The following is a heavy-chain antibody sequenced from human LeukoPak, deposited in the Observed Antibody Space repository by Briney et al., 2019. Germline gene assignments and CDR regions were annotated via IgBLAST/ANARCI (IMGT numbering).Heavy chain of an antibody. CDR2: ISAYNGNT. Sequence: ASVKVSCKASGYTFTSYGISWVRQAPGQGLEWMGWISAYNGNTNYAQKLQGRVTMTTDTSTSTAYMELRSLRSDDTAVYYCARGKASLLRGRTRGHPFAPWGQGTPVTASS. J-gene: IGHJ5*02. CDR1: GYTFTSYG. CDR3: ARGKASLLRGRTRGHPFAP. V-gene: IGHV1-18*01. D-gene: IGHD3-9*01.